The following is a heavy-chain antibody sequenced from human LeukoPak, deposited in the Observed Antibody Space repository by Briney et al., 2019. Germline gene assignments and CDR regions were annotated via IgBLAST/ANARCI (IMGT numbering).Heavy chain of an antibody. CDR1: GFTFSGYG. Sequence: GGSLRLSCAASGFTFSGYGMHWVRQAPGKGLEWVAVISYDGSNKYYADSVKGRFTISRDNSKNTLYLQMNSLRAEDTAVYYCPREGGGSGSYDYWGQGTLVTVSS. V-gene: IGHV3-30*03. D-gene: IGHD3-10*01. J-gene: IGHJ4*02. CDR2: ISYDGSNK. CDR3: PREGGGSGSYDY.